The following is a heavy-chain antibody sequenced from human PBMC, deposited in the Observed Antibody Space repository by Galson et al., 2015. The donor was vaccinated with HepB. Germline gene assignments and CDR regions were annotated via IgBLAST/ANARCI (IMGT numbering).Heavy chain of an antibody. CDR3: ASLRGSSWYGGFGMDV. CDR2: IYYSGST. V-gene: IGHV4-59*01. Sequence: IRQPPGKGLEWIGYIYYSGSTNYNPSLKSRVTISVDTSKNQFSLKLSSVTAADTAVYYCASLRGSSWYGGFGMDVWGQGTTVTVSS. D-gene: IGHD6-13*01. J-gene: IGHJ6*02.